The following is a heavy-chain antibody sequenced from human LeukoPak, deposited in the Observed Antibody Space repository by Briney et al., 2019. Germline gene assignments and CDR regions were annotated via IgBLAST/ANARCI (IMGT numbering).Heavy chain of an antibody. J-gene: IGHJ6*03. CDR3: ARMGGYCSGDKCYSPYYYMDV. D-gene: IGHD2-15*01. V-gene: IGHV1-46*01. Sequence: GASVKVSCKASGYTFTSYYMHWVRQAPGQGLGWMGIINPSGGSTSYAQKFQGRVTMTRDMSTSTVYMELSSLRSEDTAVYYCARMGGYCSGDKCYSPYYYMDVWGKGTAVTVSS. CDR1: GYTFTSYY. CDR2: INPSGGST.